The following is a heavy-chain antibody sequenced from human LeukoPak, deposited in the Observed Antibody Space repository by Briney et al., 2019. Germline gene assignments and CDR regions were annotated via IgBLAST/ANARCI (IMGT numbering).Heavy chain of an antibody. CDR1: GGSISSYY. D-gene: IGHD3-16*01. CDR2: IYYSGST. V-gene: IGHV4-59*01. CDR3: ARDHEGGPTYRRTPDAFDL. J-gene: IGHJ3*01. Sequence: PSETLSLTCTVSGGSISSYYWSWIRQPPGRGLEWIGYIYYSGSTNCNPSLKSRVTISVDTSKNQFSLKLSSVTAADTAVYYRARDHEGGPTYRRTPDAFDLWGQGTMVTVSS.